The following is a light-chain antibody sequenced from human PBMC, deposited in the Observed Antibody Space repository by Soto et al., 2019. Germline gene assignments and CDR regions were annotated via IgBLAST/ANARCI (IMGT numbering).Light chain of an antibody. CDR1: QSVSRSY. Sequence: EIVLPQSPGTPSLSPGERATLSCRAMQSVSRSYLAWYQQKPGQAPRLLIYGAPTRATGIHERFSGSGSGTEFTLPISSMQPEYFATYYCLQHNSYRTFGQGTKVDI. CDR3: LQHNSYRT. CDR2: GAP. J-gene: IGKJ1*01. V-gene: IGKV3-20*01.